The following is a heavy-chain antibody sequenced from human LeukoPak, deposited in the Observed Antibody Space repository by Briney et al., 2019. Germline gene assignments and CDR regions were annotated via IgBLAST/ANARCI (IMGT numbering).Heavy chain of an antibody. CDR2: ISGSGGST. D-gene: IGHD6-19*01. CDR3: AKARKDVAGWGGYYYYYMDV. V-gene: IGHV3-23*01. Sequence: PGGSLRLSCAASGFTFSSYAKSWVRQAPGKGLEWVSAISGSGGSTYYADSVKGRFTISRDNSKNTLYLQMNSLRAEDTAVYYCAKARKDVAGWGGYYYYYMDVWGKGTTVTVSS. J-gene: IGHJ6*03. CDR1: GFTFSSYA.